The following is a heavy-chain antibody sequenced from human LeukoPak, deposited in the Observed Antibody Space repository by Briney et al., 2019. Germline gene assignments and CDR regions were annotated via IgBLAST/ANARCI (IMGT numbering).Heavy chain of an antibody. Sequence: SETLSLTCTVSGGSISSFYWSWIRQPPGKGLEWIGYIYYSGSTNYNPSLKSRVTISVDTSKNQFSLKLSSVTAADTAVYYCARRHMVRGILDAFDIWGQGTMVTVSS. D-gene: IGHD3-10*01. CDR1: GGSISSFY. J-gene: IGHJ3*02. V-gene: IGHV4-59*08. CDR2: IYYSGST. CDR3: ARRHMVRGILDAFDI.